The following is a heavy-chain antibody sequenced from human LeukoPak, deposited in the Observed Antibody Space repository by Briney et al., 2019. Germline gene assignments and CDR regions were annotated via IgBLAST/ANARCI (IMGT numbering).Heavy chain of an antibody. J-gene: IGHJ5*02. CDR2: ISGSGSST. D-gene: IGHD3-10*01. Sequence: GGSLRLSCEASGFSFSSHDMSWVRQAPGKGLEWVSAISGSGSSTYYADSVKGRFTISRDNSKNTLYLQMNSLRAEDTAVYYCAKDGVYGSGSYYRGFDTWGQGTLVTVSS. CDR3: AKDGVYGSGSYYRGFDT. CDR1: GFSFSSHD. V-gene: IGHV3-23*01.